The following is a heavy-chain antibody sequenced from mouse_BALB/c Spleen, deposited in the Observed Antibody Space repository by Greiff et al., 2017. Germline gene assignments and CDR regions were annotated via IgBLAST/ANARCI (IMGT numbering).Heavy chain of an antibody. D-gene: IGHD2-10*02. V-gene: IGHV2-6-7*01. CDR3: ARDESSYGNYFRGAMDY. J-gene: IGHJ4*01. CDR2: IWGDGST. CDR1: GFSLTGYG. Sequence: VHLVESGPGLVAPSQSLSITCTVSGFSLTGYGVNWVRQPPGKGLEWLGMIWGDGSTDYNSALKSRLSISKDNSKSQVFLKMNSLQTDDTARYYCARDESSYGNYFRGAMDYWGQGTSVTVSS.